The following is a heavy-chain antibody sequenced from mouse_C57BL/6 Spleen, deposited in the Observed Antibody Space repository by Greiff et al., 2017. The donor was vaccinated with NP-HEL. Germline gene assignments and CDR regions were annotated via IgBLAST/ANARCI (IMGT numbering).Heavy chain of an antibody. V-gene: IGHV1-7*01. D-gene: IGHD1-1*01. J-gene: IGHJ2*01. CDR1: GYTFTSYW. Sequence: VQLQQSGAELAKPGASVTLSCKASGYTFTSYWMHWVKQRPGQGLEWIGYINPSSGYTKYNQKFKDKATLTADKSSSTAYMQLSSLTYEDSAVYYCARGYGSSQYYFDYWGQGTTLTVSS. CDR2: INPSSGYT. CDR3: ARGYGSSQYYFDY.